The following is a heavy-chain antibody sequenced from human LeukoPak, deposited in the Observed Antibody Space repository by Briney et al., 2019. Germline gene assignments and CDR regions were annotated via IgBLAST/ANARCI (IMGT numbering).Heavy chain of an antibody. CDR2: IYYTGRT. D-gene: IGHD3-10*01. CDR3: ARGGDSLHY. J-gene: IGHJ4*02. V-gene: IGHV4-61*08. CDR1: GGSVSSSGYY. Sequence: SETLSLTCAVSGGSVSSSGYYWSWIRQPPGKGLEWIAYIYYTGRTNYNPSLKSRVTISLDTSNSQFSLKLSSVTAADTAVYYCARGGDSLHYWGQGTLVTVSS.